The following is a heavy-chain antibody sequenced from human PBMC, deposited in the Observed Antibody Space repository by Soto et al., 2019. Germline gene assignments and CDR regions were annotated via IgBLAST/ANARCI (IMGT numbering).Heavy chain of an antibody. D-gene: IGHD2-15*01. CDR1: GYTFTSYG. V-gene: IGHV1-18*01. J-gene: IGHJ4*02. CDR3: ARIVQGYSGLTLGGIDY. Sequence: QVQLVQSGAEVKKPGASVKVSCKASGYTFTSYGITWVRQAPGQGLEWMGWISAYNGNTNYAQKLQGRGTMTTDTTTSTDYLELRSLRSDDTAVYYCARIVQGYSGLTLGGIDYWGQGTLVTVSS. CDR2: ISAYNGNT.